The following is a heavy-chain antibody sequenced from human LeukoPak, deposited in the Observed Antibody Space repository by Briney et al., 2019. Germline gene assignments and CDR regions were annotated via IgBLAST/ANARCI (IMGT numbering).Heavy chain of an antibody. CDR1: GFTFSSYW. CDR3: AKDRQLVAATMYYFDS. J-gene: IGHJ4*02. CDR2: IKTDGSIT. V-gene: IGHV3-74*01. Sequence: GGSLRLSSAASGFTFSSYWMCWVRQDPGKGLAWVSCIKTDGSITAYADSVKGRFTISRDNSKNTLYLQMNSLRAEDTAVYYCAKDRQLVAATMYYFDSWGQGTLVTVSS. D-gene: IGHD2-15*01.